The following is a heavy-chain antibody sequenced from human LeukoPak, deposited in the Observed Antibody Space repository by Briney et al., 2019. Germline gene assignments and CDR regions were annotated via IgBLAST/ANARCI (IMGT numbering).Heavy chain of an antibody. CDR1: GFTFSSYA. CDR3: AKDGPSCGGACSQGYFDL. V-gene: IGHV3-23*01. D-gene: IGHD2-21*02. Sequence: PGGSLRPSCSASGFTFSSYAMTWVRQAPGKGLEWVSVISGNSDRIFYADSVKGRFTISRDNSRNTLFLQMNSLRAEDTAVYFCAKDGPSCGGACSQGYFDLWGRGTLVTVSS. CDR2: ISGNSDRI. J-gene: IGHJ2*01.